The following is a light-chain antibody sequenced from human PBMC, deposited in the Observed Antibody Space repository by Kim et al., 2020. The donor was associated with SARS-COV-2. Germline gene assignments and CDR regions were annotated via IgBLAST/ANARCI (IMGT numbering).Light chain of an antibody. CDR1: SSNIGSNT. Sequence: QSVLTQAPSASGTPGQRVTISCSGSSSNIGSNTINWYQQLPGTAPKLLIHNNNQRPSGVPDRFSGSKSGTSASLAISGLQSEDEADYYCAAWDDSLNGFWVFGGGTKLTVL. CDR2: NNN. V-gene: IGLV1-44*01. J-gene: IGLJ3*02. CDR3: AAWDDSLNGFWV.